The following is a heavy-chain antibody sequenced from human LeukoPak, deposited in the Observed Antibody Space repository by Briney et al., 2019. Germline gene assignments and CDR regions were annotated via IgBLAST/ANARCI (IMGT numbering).Heavy chain of an antibody. Sequence: ASVKVSCTASGGTFSSYAISWVRQAPGQGLEWMGGIIPIFGTANYAQKFQGRVTITADKSTSTAYMELSSLRSEDTAVYYCARREQWLVGDDYWGQGTLVTVSS. V-gene: IGHV1-69*06. J-gene: IGHJ4*02. CDR3: ARREQWLVGDDY. CDR2: IIPIFGTA. D-gene: IGHD6-19*01. CDR1: GGTFSSYA.